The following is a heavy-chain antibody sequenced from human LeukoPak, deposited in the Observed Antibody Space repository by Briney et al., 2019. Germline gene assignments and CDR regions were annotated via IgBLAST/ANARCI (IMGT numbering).Heavy chain of an antibody. D-gene: IGHD6-13*01. J-gene: IGHJ4*02. CDR2: ISGSGGST. CDR1: GFTFSSYA. Sequence: GGSLRLSCAASGFTFSSYAMSWVRQAPGKGLEWVSAISGSGGSTYYADSVKGRFTISRDNSKNTLYLQMNSLRAEDTAVYYCAKSDSPYSSSWYSWGYWGQGTLVTVSS. V-gene: IGHV3-23*01. CDR3: AKSDSPYSSSWYSWGY.